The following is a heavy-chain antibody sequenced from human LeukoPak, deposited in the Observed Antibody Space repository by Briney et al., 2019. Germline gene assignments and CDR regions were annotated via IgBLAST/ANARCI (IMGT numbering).Heavy chain of an antibody. CDR2: INPNSGGT. CDR1: GYTFTGYY. V-gene: IGHV1-2*02. CDR3: ARDQDSSSLNFQH. J-gene: IGHJ1*01. D-gene: IGHD6-6*01. Sequence: ASVKVSCKASGYTFTGYYMHWVRQAPGQGLEWMGWINPNSGGTNYAQKFQGRVTMTRDTSISTAYMELSRLRSDDTAVYYCARDQDSSSLNFQHWGQGTLVTVPS.